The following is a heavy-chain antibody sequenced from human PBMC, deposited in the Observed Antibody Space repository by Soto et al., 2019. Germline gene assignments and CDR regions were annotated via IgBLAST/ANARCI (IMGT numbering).Heavy chain of an antibody. V-gene: IGHV4-39*01. CDR3: ARQYYFGSGSYYNGPFDF. J-gene: IGHJ4*02. CDR1: GGSISSSSYY. Sequence: QLQLQESGPGLVKPSETLSLTCTVSGGSISSSSYYWGWIRQPPGKGLEWIGSIYYSGNTYYNPSLTSRVTLSVGPAKNQFSLKLSSVTAADTAVYYCARQYYFGSGSYYNGPFDFWGQGTLVTVSS. D-gene: IGHD3-10*01. CDR2: IYYSGNT.